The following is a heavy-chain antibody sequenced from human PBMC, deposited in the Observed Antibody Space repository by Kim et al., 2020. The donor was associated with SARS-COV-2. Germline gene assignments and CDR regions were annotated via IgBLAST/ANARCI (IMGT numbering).Heavy chain of an antibody. CDR2: IWYDGSNK. V-gene: IGHV3-33*01. D-gene: IGHD4-17*01. J-gene: IGHJ4*02. Sequence: LSLTCAASGFTFSSYGMHWVRQAPGKGLEWVAVIWYDGSNKYYADSVKGRFTISRDNSKNTLYLQMNSLRAEDTAVYYCAREGYGGPHPFDYWGQGT. CDR3: AREGYGGPHPFDY. CDR1: GFTFSSYG.